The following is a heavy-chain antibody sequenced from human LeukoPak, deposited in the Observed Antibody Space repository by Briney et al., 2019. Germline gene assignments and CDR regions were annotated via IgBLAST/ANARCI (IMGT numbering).Heavy chain of an antibody. CDR3: AREAIIVVVPAAADDAFDI. V-gene: IGHV3-7*01. D-gene: IGHD2-2*01. CDR2: IKQDGSEK. Sequence: PGGSLRLSCTVSGFIFSSYWMNWVRQAPGKGLEWVANIKQDGSEKYYLGSVKGRFTISRDDAKNSVYLQMNSLRAEDTAVYYCAREAIIVVVPAAADDAFDIWGQGIMVSVSS. J-gene: IGHJ3*02. CDR1: GFIFSSYW.